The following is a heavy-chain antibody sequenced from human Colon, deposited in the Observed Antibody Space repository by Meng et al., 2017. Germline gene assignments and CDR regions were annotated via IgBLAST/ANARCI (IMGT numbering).Heavy chain of an antibody. CDR1: GDSVSSNIAA. Sequence: QVQLQKQGPGLGKPRQTLSLTCAIAGDSVSSNIAAWNWIRQSPSRGLEWLGRTYYRSKYYNDYALSVKRRITINPDTSKNQFSLQLNSVTPEDTAIYYCARDWGDVRGGFDFWGQGTLVTVSS. J-gene: IGHJ4*02. D-gene: IGHD3-10*02. CDR3: ARDWGDVRGGFDF. CDR2: TYYRSKYYN. V-gene: IGHV6-1*01.